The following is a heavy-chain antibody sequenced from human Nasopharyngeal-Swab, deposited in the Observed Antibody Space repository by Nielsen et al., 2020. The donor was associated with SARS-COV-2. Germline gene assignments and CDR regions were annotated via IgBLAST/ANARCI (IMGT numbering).Heavy chain of an antibody. CDR2: INHSGST. CDR3: ARANRSGIFGVVLNFDY. Sequence: WIRQPPGKGLEWIGEINHSGSTNYNPSLKSRVTISVDTSKNQFSLKLSSVTAADTAMYYCARANRSGIFGVVLNFDYWGQGTLVTVSS. D-gene: IGHD3-3*01. J-gene: IGHJ4*02. V-gene: IGHV4-34*09.